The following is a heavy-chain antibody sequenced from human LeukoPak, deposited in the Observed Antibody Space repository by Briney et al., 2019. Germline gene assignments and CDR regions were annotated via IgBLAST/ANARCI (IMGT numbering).Heavy chain of an antibody. V-gene: IGHV4-34*01. D-gene: IGHD3-22*01. CDR3: ARAYYYDSSGYYYFDY. J-gene: IGHJ4*02. CDR2: INHSGST. Sequence: SETLSLTCAVSGGSFSGYYWSWIRQPPGKGLEWIGEINHSGSTNYNPSLKSRVTISVATSKNQFSLKLSSVTAAQTAVYYCARAYYYDSSGYYYFDYWGQGTLVTVSS. CDR1: GGSFSGYY.